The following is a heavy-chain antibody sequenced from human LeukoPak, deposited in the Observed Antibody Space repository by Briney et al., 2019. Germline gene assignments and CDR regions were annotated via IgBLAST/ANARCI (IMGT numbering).Heavy chain of an antibody. J-gene: IGHJ4*02. V-gene: IGHV4-39*07. CDR3: GRGGGETTVGFFDS. Sequence: SETLSLTCSVSDGSINSRTSYWGWIRQPPGKGLEWIGAVYFSGNTYHDPSLKSRVSMSIDTSNNYFSLKLTSVTAADTAVFYCGRGGGETTVGFFDSWGQGTLVTVSS. CDR2: VYFSGNT. CDR1: DGSINSRTSY. D-gene: IGHD1-7*01.